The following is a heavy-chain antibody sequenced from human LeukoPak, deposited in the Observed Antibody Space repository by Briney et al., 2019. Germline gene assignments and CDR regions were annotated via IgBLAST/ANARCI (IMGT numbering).Heavy chain of an antibody. Sequence: GESLRLSCAASGFTFSAYWMHWGRQAPGKRLLWVARINTDGCSTLYADSVKGRFTISRDNAKSTLYLQMDSLRPEDTAVYYCARVDPTGDGYNCFDSWGQGTLVTVSS. CDR1: GFTFSAYW. CDR3: ARVDPTGDGYNCFDS. D-gene: IGHD5-24*01. J-gene: IGHJ4*02. V-gene: IGHV3-74*01. CDR2: INTDGCST.